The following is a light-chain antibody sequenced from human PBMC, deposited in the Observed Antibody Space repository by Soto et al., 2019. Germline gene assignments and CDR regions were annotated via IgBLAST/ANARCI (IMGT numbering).Light chain of an antibody. Sequence: DIEMTQSPLSVSASVGDRVTITCRASQSINSHLNWYQKKPGKPPKLLIHTTSSLQSGVPPRFSGSGTGTDFTLTISSLQPEDFATYYCQQCDSTPQTFGGGTKVDI. V-gene: IGKV1-39*01. CDR2: TTS. J-gene: IGKJ4*01. CDR1: QSINSH. CDR3: QQCDSTPQT.